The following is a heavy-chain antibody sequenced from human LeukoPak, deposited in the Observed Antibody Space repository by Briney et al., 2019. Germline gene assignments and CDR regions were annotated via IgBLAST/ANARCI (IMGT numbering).Heavy chain of an antibody. Sequence: GSLRLSCAASGFTFSSYSMNWVRQAPGKGLEWVSYISSSSSTIYYADSVKGRFTISRDNAKNSLYLQMNSLRAEDTAVYYCARDNGLTIFGVVIFNWFDPWGQGTLVTVSS. J-gene: IGHJ5*02. CDR2: ISSSSSTI. D-gene: IGHD3-3*01. CDR3: ARDNGLTIFGVVIFNWFDP. V-gene: IGHV3-48*01. CDR1: GFTFSSYS.